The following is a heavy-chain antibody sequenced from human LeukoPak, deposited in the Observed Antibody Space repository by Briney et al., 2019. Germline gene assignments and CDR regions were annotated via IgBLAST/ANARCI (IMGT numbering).Heavy chain of an antibody. V-gene: IGHV4-34*01. CDR1: GGSFSGYY. D-gene: IGHD6-13*01. Sequence: PSETLSLTCAVYGGSFSGYYWSWIRQPPGKGLEWIGYINHSGSTNYNPSLKSRVTISVDTSKNQFSLKLSSVTAADTAVYYCARGSWNHSSSWALYYWGQGTLVTVSS. CDR3: ARGSWNHSSSWALYY. J-gene: IGHJ4*02. CDR2: INHSGST.